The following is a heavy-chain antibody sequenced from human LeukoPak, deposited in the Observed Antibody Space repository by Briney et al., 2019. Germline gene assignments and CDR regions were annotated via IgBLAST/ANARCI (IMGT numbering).Heavy chain of an antibody. D-gene: IGHD3-9*01. CDR3: ARAKLTGYYKKGYYYYGMDV. CDR1: GGSFSGYY. J-gene: IGHJ6*04. Sequence: SETLSLTCAVYGGSFSGYYWSWIRLPPGKGLEWIGEINHSGSTNYNPSLKSRVTISVDTSKNQFSLKLSSVTAADTAVYYCARAKLTGYYKKGYYYYGMDVWGNGTTVTVSS. V-gene: IGHV4-34*01. CDR2: INHSGST.